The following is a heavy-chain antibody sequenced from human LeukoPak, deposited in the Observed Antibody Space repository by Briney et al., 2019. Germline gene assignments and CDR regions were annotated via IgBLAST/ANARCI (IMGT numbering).Heavy chain of an antibody. CDR3: AKDMDDHGDYLFHY. CDR2: ISGSGGST. D-gene: IGHD4-17*01. CDR1: GFTFSNYA. Sequence: GGSLRLSCEASGFTFSNYAMSWVRQAPGKGLECVSPISGSGGSTYYRDSVKGRFTVSRDNSKSTLYLQMNSLRAEDTGVYYCAKDMDDHGDYLFHYWGQGALVTVSS. V-gene: IGHV3-23*01. J-gene: IGHJ4*02.